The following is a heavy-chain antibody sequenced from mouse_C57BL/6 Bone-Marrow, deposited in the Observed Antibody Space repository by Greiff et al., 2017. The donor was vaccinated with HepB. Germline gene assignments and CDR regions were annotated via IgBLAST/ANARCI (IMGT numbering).Heavy chain of an antibody. CDR2: ISDGGSYT. CDR1: GFTFSSYA. D-gene: IGHD3-1*01. Sequence: EVQLQQSGGGLVKPGGSLKLSCAASGFTFSSYAMSWVRQTPEKRLEWVATISDGGSYTYYPDNVKGRFTISRDNAKNNLYLQMSHLKSEDTAMYYCARDRALGDWYFDVWGTGTTVTVSS. CDR3: ARDRALGDWYFDV. V-gene: IGHV5-4*01. J-gene: IGHJ1*03.